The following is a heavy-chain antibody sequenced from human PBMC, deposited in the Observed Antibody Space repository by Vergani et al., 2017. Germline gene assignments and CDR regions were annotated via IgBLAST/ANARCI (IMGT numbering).Heavy chain of an antibody. CDR3: ARGNGSPLVPLYYYYGMDV. Sequence: DVQLVQSGAEVKKPGTTVKISCKVSGYTLTDYWMHWVQQAPGKGLEWMGAVDPEDGETVYAEKFQARVTITADKSTSTAYMELSSLRSEDTAVYYCARGNGSPLVPLYYYYGMDVWGQGTTVTVSS. D-gene: IGHD6-13*01. CDR1: GYTLTDYW. CDR2: VDPEDGET. V-gene: IGHV1-69-2*01. J-gene: IGHJ6*02.